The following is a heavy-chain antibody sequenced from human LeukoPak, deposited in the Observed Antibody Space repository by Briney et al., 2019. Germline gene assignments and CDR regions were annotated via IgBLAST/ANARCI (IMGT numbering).Heavy chain of an antibody. CDR3: ARTYDFGRGPPGDAFDN. CDR2: ISGSGDRT. J-gene: IGHJ3*02. Sequence: GSLRLSCAASGFTFINFAISWVRQGPEKGLEWVSGISGSGDRTHYADSVKGRFTISRENSKDTVYLQMNRLRADDTAVYYCARTYDFGRGPPGDAFDNWGPGTLVTVSS. V-gene: IGHV3-23*01. CDR1: GFTFINFA. D-gene: IGHD3-3*01.